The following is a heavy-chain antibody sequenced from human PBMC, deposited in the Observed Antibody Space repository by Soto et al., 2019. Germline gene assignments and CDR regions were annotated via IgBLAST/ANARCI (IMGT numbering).Heavy chain of an antibody. Sequence: EVQLVESGGGLVKPGGSLRLSCAVSGFTFISHTLNWVRQAPGKGLEWVSAISGSGSPYYADSVNGRFTISRDNAQNSLYLQMRSLGAEDTSVYYCSREVKPVFRREYDYWGQGTLVTVSS. V-gene: IGHV3-21*04. J-gene: IGHJ4*02. CDR1: GFTFISHT. CDR3: SREVKPVFRREYDY. CDR2: ISGSGSP.